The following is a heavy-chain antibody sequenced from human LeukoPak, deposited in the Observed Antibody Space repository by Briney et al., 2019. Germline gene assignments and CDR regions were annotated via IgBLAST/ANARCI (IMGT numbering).Heavy chain of an antibody. D-gene: IGHD2-21*01. V-gene: IGHV5-51*01. J-gene: IGHJ5*02. Sequence: GESLKISCKGSGYSFTRFWLAWVRQIPGKGLEWMGIIYPGDSKTRYSPSFQGQVTISVDKSISTAHLQWRSLEASDTAMYYCARHAPSYSDWGSGWFDPWGQGTLVTVSS. CDR1: GYSFTRFW. CDR2: IYPGDSKT. CDR3: ARHAPSYSDWGSGWFDP.